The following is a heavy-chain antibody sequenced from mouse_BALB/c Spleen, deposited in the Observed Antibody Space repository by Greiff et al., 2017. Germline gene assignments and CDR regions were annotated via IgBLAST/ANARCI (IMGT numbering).Heavy chain of an antibody. CDR3: AREGTTAYYAMDY. CDR2: ISSGSSTI. D-gene: IGHD1-2*01. Sequence: EVQGVESGGGLVQPGGSRKLSCAASGFTFSSFGMHWVRQAPEKGLEWVAYISSGSSTIYYADPVKGRFTISRDNPKNTLFLQMTSLRSEDTAMYYCAREGTTAYYAMDYWGQGTSVTVSS. J-gene: IGHJ4*01. CDR1: GFTFSSFG. V-gene: IGHV5-17*02.